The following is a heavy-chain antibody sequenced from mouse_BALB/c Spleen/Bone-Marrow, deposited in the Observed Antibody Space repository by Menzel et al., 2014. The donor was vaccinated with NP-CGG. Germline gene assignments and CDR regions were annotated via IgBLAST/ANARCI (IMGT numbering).Heavy chain of an antibody. D-gene: IGHD2-1*01. CDR1: GFTFNNYG. CDR2: INRNGGSY. J-gene: IGHJ2*01. Sequence: EVQGVESGGGLVQPGGSLKVSCAASGFTFNNYGMSWVRQTPDKRLELVATINRNGGSYYYPDSVKGRFTISRDNAKNTLYLQMSSLKSEDTAIYYCSRGNYGNYVDYFDYWGQGTTLTVSS. CDR3: SRGNYGNYVDYFDY. V-gene: IGHV5-6-3*01.